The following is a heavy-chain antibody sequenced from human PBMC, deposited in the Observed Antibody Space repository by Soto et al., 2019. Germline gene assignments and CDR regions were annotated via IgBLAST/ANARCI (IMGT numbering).Heavy chain of an antibody. J-gene: IGHJ5*02. CDR1: GGSISSSSYF. V-gene: IGHV4-39*01. Sequence: QLQLQESGPGLVKPSETLSLTCTVSGGSISSSSYFWGWIRQPPGKGLEWIGSIYYSGSTYYNPSLKRRVTVSVDTSKNQFSLKLSSVAAAETAVYYCARHRSDFWFDPWGQGTLVTVSS. CDR3: ARHRSDFWFDP. D-gene: IGHD2-15*01. CDR2: IYYSGST.